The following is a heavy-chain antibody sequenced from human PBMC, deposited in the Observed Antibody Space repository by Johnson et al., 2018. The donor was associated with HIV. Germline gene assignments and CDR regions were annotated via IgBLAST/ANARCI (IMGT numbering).Heavy chain of an antibody. D-gene: IGHD7-27*01. CDR2: ITWNSGEI. V-gene: IGHV3-9*01. J-gene: IGHJ3*02. CDR3: AKVKSWGLDAFDI. CDR1: GFTLDDYA. Sequence: QMVESGGGLVQPGRSLRLSCVASGFTLDDYAMHWVRQAPGRGLEWVSGITWNSGEIDYADSVEGRFTISRDNTKNSLYLQMNSLRAEDTALYYCAKVKSWGLDAFDIWGQGTMVTVSS.